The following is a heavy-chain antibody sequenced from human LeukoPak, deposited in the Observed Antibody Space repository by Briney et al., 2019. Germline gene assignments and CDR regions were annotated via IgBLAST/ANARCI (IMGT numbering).Heavy chain of an antibody. J-gene: IGHJ4*02. D-gene: IGHD2-8*01. CDR3: ARDCTNGVCYPPTLFDY. Sequence: GGSLRLSCAASGFTFSSYEMNWVRQAPGTGLEWVSYISSSGSTIYYADSVKGRFTISRDNAKNSLYLQMNGLRAEDTAFYYCARDCTNGVCYPPTLFDYWGQGTLVTVSS. V-gene: IGHV3-48*03. CDR1: GFTFSSYE. CDR2: ISSSGSTI.